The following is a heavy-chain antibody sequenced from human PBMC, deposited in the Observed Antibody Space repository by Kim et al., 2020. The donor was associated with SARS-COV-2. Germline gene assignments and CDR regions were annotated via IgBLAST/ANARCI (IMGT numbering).Heavy chain of an antibody. J-gene: IGHJ4*02. V-gene: IGHV1-2*02. Sequence: ASVKVSCKASGYAFSDYYLHWVRQAPGQGLEWMGWINPNTGGTNYPQKFQGRVTMTRDTSISTAYMELSRLKYDDTAVYYCAFFPGATIGGGYWGQGTLVTVST. CDR2: INPNTGGT. D-gene: IGHD5-12*01. CDR3: AFFPGATIGGGY. CDR1: GYAFSDYY.